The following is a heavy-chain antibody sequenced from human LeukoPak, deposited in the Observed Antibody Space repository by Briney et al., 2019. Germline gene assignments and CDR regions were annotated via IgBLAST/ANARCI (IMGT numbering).Heavy chain of an antibody. J-gene: IGHJ4*02. CDR2: IKQDGNEK. CDR3: ARDPALVKFDY. Sequence: TGGSLRLSCAAPGFTFSTYWMSWVRQAPGKGLEWVANIKQDGNEKYYVDSVKGRFTISRDNAKNSLYLQMNSLRAEDTAVYYCARDPALVKFDYWGQGTLVTVSS. CDR1: GFTFSTYW. D-gene: IGHD2-8*02. V-gene: IGHV3-7*04.